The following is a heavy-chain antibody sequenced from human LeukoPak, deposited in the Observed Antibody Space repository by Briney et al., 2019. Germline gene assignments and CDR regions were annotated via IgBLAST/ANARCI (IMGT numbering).Heavy chain of an antibody. CDR3: AKGRIAAAGTYYYYYGMDV. D-gene: IGHD6-13*01. J-gene: IGHJ6*04. Sequence: GRSLRLSCAASGFTFSSYGMHWVRQAPGKGLEWVAVISYDGSNKYYADSVKGRSTISRDNSKNTLYLQMNSLRAEDTAVYYCAKGRIAAAGTYYYYYGMDVWGKGTTVTVSS. V-gene: IGHV3-30*18. CDR2: ISYDGSNK. CDR1: GFTFSSYG.